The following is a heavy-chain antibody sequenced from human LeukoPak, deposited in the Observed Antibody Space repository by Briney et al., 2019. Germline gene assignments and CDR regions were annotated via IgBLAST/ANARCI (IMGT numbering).Heavy chain of an antibody. CDR1: GFNVVDDA. V-gene: IGHV3-53*01. D-gene: IGHD1-26*01. CDR2: IFSGGGS. J-gene: IGHJ4*02. Sequence: PGGSLRLSCAASGFNVVDDAVNWVRQTPGKGPEWVSIIFSGGGSYYAESVKGRFTVFRDNSKNTLYLQMDRLRDEDTAVYYCARGYGSYSWGQGTLVTVSS. CDR3: ARGYGSYS.